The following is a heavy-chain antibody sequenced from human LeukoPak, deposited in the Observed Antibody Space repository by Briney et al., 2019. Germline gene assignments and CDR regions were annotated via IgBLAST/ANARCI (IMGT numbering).Heavy chain of an antibody. Sequence: GGALRLSCGAAGVTCSTYSMNWVGQAPGKGLEGVSAISSGSSTIYYADSVKRPFPISPANPTTSIYLPMNSLPPEDTAFYYCAQDILGSAPLWGQPTLATASS. V-gene: IGHV3-48*01. J-gene: IGHJ1*01. CDR2: ISSGSSTI. CDR1: GVTCSTYS. D-gene: IGHD3-10*01. CDR3: AQDILGSAPL.